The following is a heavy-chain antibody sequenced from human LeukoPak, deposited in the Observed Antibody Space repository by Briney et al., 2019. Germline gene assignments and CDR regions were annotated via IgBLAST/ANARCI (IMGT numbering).Heavy chain of an antibody. CDR3: ARGGATVTTANYYYYYMDV. Sequence: PSETPSLTCAVYGGSFSGYYWSWIRQPPGKGLEWIGYIYYSGSTNYNPSLKSRVTISVDTSKNQFSLKLSSVTAADTAVYYCARGGATVTTANYYYYYMDVWGKGTTVTVSS. CDR2: IYYSGST. D-gene: IGHD4-11*01. V-gene: IGHV4-59*01. CDR1: GGSFSGYY. J-gene: IGHJ6*03.